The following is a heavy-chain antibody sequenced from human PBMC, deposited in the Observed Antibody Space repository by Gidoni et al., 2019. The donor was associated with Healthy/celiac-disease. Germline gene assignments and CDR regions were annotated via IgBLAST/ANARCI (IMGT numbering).Heavy chain of an antibody. D-gene: IGHD3-16*01. V-gene: IGHV3-30-3*02. CDR2: ISYDGSNK. CDR1: GFTFSSYA. Sequence: QVQLVESGGGVVQPGRSLRLSCAASGFTFSSYAMHWVRQAPGKGLEWVAVISYDGSNKYYADSVKGRFTISRDNSKNTLYLQMNSLRAEDTAVYYCAKQSGRARLRLGDVDYWGQGTLVTVSS. J-gene: IGHJ4*02. CDR3: AKQSGRARLRLGDVDY.